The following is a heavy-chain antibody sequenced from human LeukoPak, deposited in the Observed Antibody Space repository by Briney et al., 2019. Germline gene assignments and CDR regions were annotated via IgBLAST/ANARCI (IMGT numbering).Heavy chain of an antibody. CDR1: GFTFSSYA. Sequence: GGSLRLSCAAPGFTFSSYAMTWVRQAPGKGPEWISAISGSAYSTSYADSVKGRFTISRDNSKNTFYLQMNSLRAEDTAIYYCARNTSGFKLGDAFDIWGQGTMVTVSS. CDR3: ARNTSGFKLGDAFDI. D-gene: IGHD3-22*01. V-gene: IGHV3-23*01. J-gene: IGHJ3*02. CDR2: ISGSAYST.